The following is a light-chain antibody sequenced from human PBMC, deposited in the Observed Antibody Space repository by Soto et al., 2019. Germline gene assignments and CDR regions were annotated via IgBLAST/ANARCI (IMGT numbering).Light chain of an antibody. V-gene: IGKV1-5*03. J-gene: IGKJ5*01. Sequence: DIQMTQSPSTLSASVGDRVTITCRASQTINNWLAWYQQKPGKAPKLLIYATSNLESGVPSRFSGSGSGTEFSLTISSLQPDDFATYYCQQYKSYPPITFGQGTRLEIK. CDR2: ATS. CDR3: QQYKSYPPIT. CDR1: QTINNW.